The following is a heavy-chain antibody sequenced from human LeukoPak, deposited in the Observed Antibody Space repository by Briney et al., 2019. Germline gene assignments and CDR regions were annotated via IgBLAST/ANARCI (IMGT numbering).Heavy chain of an antibody. CDR1: GGTFSSYA. D-gene: IGHD1-26*01. J-gene: IGHJ4*02. V-gene: IGHV1-69*05. CDR3: AESLGGSGSYRY. CDR2: IIPIFGTA. Sequence: SVKVSCKASGGTFSSYAISWVRQAPGQGLEWMGGIIPIFGTANYAQKFQGRVTITTDESTSTAYMELSSLGSEDTAVYYCAESLGGSGSYRYWGQGTLVTVSS.